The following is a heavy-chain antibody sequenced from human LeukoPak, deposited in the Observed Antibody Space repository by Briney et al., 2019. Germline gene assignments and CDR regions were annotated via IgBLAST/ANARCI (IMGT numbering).Heavy chain of an antibody. V-gene: IGHV4-4*07. J-gene: IGHJ6*03. CDR3: ARGVRIAAAGRNYYYYMDV. CDR1: GGSISSYY. Sequence: ASETLSLTCTVSGGSISSYYWSWIRQPAGKGLEWIGRIYTSGSTNYNPSLRSRVTMSVDTSKNQFSLKLSSVTAADTAVYYCARGVRIAAAGRNYYYYMDVWGKGTTVTVSS. CDR2: IYTSGST. D-gene: IGHD6-13*01.